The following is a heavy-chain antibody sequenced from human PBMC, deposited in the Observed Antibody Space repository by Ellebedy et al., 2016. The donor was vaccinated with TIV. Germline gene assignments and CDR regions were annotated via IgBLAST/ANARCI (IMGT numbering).Heavy chain of an antibody. V-gene: IGHV3-23*01. J-gene: IGHJ5*02. D-gene: IGHD6-19*01. Sequence: GGSLRLSXTASGFSVATYALNWVRQSTVTGLKRVAGFSASRGGTTYYADSVKDRFTISRDNSRNTLYLQMNSLRAEDTAMYYCARGAIAVATDHFDPWGQGTLVTVSS. CDR3: ARGAIAVATDHFDP. CDR2: FSASRGGTT. CDR1: GFSVATYA.